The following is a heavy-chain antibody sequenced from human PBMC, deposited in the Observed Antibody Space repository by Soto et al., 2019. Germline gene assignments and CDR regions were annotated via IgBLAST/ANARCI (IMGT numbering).Heavy chain of an antibody. J-gene: IGHJ3*01. D-gene: IGHD6-13*01. CDR3: STGLCGSSGYSEPFDL. CDR1: GGSITSDY. V-gene: IGHV4-59*03. CDR2: LCHSGIT. Sequence: SETLSLTCTVSGGSITSDYWNWIRQPPGKRLEWIAYLCHSGITNYNPSLQSRGTITTGTYKNEFPLMLRSVTAADTAVYYCSTGLCGSSGYSEPFDLCGQGTLVTVSS.